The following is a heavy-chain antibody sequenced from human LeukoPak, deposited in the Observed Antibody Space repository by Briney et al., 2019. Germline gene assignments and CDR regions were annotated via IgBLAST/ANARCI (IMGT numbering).Heavy chain of an antibody. Sequence: PGGSLRLSCTASGFTFSSYAMSWARHAPGKGLEWVSAISGSGGSIYYADSEKGRFTISRDNSKNTLYLQMNSLRSENTAVYYCAHFAKEYTSNWHEPVPECFHPWGQGTLVTVSS. J-gene: IGHJ1*01. CDR3: AHFAKEYTSNWHEPVPECFHP. D-gene: IGHD6-13*01. CDR1: GFTFSSYA. CDR2: ISGSGGSI. V-gene: IGHV3-23*01.